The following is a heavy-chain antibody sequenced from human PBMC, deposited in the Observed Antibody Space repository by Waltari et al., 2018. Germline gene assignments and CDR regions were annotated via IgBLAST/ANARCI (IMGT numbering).Heavy chain of an antibody. Sequence: VQLVESGGGLVQPGGSLRLSCAASGFTFSSYWMSWVRQAPGKGLEWIGSIYYSGSTYYNPSLKSRVTISVDTSKNQFSLKLSSVTAADTAVYYCARDEVSDILDWFDPWGQGTLVTVSS. CDR3: ARDEVSDILDWFDP. CDR1: GFTFSSYW. CDR2: IYYSGST. D-gene: IGHD3-9*01. J-gene: IGHJ5*02. V-gene: IGHV4-39*07.